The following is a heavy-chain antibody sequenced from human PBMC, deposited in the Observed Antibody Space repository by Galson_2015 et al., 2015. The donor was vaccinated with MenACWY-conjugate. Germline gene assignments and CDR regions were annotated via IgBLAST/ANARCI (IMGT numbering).Heavy chain of an antibody. CDR3: TTGGHWNDVAFDI. D-gene: IGHD1-1*01. Sequence: CAASGFTFSNAWMSWVRQAPGKGLEWVGRIKSKTDGGTTDYAAPVKGRFTISRDDSKNTLYLQMNSLKTEDTAVYYCTTGGHWNDVAFDIWGQGTMVTVSS. J-gene: IGHJ3*02. CDR1: GFTFSNAW. CDR2: IKSKTDGGTT. V-gene: IGHV3-15*01.